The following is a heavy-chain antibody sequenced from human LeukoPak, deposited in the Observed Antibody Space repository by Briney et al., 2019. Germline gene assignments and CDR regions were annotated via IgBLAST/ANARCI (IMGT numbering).Heavy chain of an antibody. V-gene: IGHV1-24*01. Sequence: ASVKVSCKVSGYTLTELSMHWVRQAPGKGLEWMGGFDPEDGETIYAQKFQGRVTMTEDTSTDTAYMELSSLRSEDTAVYYCATGTMDTATYYYYMDVWGKGTTVTISS. CDR1: GYTLTELS. D-gene: IGHD5-18*01. CDR2: FDPEDGET. CDR3: ATGTMDTATYYYYMDV. J-gene: IGHJ6*03.